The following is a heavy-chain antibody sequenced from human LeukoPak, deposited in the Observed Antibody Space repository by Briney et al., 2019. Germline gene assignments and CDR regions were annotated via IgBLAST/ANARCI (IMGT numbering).Heavy chain of an antibody. CDR1: GGTFSSYA. V-gene: IGHV1-69*01. J-gene: IGHJ6*03. D-gene: IGHD3-10*01. CDR2: IIPIFGTA. CDR3: ARAPHRHYYGSSINYYYMDV. Sequence: GSSVKVSCKASGGTFSSYAISWVRQAPGQGLEWMGGIIPIFGTANYAQKFQGRVTITADESTSTAYMELSSLRSEDTAVYYCARAPHRHYYGSSINYYYMDVWGKGTTVTVSS.